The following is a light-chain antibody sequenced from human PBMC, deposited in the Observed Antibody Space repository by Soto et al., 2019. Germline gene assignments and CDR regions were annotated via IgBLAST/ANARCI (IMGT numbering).Light chain of an antibody. CDR1: KSVSRY. CDR2: DAS. Sequence: EIVLTQSPGTLSLSPGERATLSCRASKSVSRYLAWYQQKPGQAPRLLIYDASNRATGIPARFSGSGSGTDFTLTISSLEPEDFAVYYCQQRLNWPPLTFGQGTRLEIK. CDR3: QQRLNWPPLT. V-gene: IGKV3-11*01. J-gene: IGKJ5*01.